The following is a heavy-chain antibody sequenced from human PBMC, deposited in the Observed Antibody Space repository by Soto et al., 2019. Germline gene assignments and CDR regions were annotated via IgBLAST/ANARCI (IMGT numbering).Heavy chain of an antibody. CDR2: INRSGST. CDR3: ARRPLNYDLWSGTAKPFDC. V-gene: IGHV4-34*01. Sequence: QVQLQQWGAGLLEPSETLSLTCAVYCGSLSGYYWSWIRQSPGKGLEWIGEINRSGSTIYIPSLKSRIALLVDTPRNQFSLRLSSVTAADAAVYYCARRPLNYDLWSGTAKPFDCWGQGTLVTVSS. J-gene: IGHJ4*02. CDR1: CGSLSGYY. D-gene: IGHD3-3*01.